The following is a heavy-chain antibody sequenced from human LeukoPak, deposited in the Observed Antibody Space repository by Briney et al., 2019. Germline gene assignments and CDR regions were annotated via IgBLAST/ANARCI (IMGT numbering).Heavy chain of an antibody. CDR2: ISWNSGSI. V-gene: IGHV3-9*03. Sequence: PGGSLRLSXAASGFTFDDYAMHWVRQAPGEGLEWVSGISWNSGSIGYADSVKGRFTISRDNAKSSLYLQMNSLRAEDMALYYCAKAVVATTTSAFDIWGQGTMVTVSS. D-gene: IGHD5-12*01. CDR3: AKAVVATTTSAFDI. J-gene: IGHJ3*02. CDR1: GFTFDDYA.